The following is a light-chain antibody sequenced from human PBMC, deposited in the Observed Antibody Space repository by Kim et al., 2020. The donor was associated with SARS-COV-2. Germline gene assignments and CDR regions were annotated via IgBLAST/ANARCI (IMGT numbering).Light chain of an antibody. CDR3: QVWDTKSDQLV. CDR1: NIGGKS. CDR2: DDT. J-gene: IGLJ2*01. Sequence: SYELTQPSSLSVTPGQTARITCGGDNIGGKSVQWYQQKPGQAPVLVVYDDTDRPSGIPDRLSGSNSGNTATLTISGAEAGEEADYYCQVWDTKSDQLVFG. V-gene: IGLV3-21*02.